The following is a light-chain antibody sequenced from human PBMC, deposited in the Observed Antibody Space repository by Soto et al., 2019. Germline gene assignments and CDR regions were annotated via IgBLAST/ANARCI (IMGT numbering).Light chain of an antibody. Sequence: QSALTQPASVSGSPGQSITISCTGTSSDVGGYKYVSWYQLHPGTAPKLVIYDVTNRPSGVSNRFSGSKSGNTASLTISGLQAEDEADYFCSSYTSTSTLFGTGTRSPS. CDR1: SSDVGGYKY. J-gene: IGLJ1*01. V-gene: IGLV2-14*01. CDR3: SSYTSTSTL. CDR2: DVT.